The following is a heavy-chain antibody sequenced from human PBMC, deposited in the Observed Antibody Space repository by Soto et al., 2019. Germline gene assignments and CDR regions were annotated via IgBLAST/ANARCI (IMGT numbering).Heavy chain of an antibody. CDR1: GFTFSSYA. CDR3: AAGYCSSTSCYLGPFFRGGLYGMDV. J-gene: IGHJ6*02. CDR2: ISGSGGNT. Sequence: GGSLRLSCAASGFTFSSYAMSWVRQAPGKGLEWVSAISGSGGNTYYADSVKGRFTISRDNSKNTLYLQMNSLRAEDAAVYYCAAGYCSSTSCYLGPFFRGGLYGMDVWGQGTTVTVSS. V-gene: IGHV3-23*01. D-gene: IGHD2-2*01.